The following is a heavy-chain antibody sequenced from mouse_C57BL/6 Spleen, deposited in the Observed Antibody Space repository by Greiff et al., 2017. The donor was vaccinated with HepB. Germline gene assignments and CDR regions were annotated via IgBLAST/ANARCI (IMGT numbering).Heavy chain of an antibody. V-gene: IGHV5-4*01. CDR2: ISDGGSYT. CDR3: ARDRSSFDY. J-gene: IGHJ2*01. Sequence: EVKVEESGGGLVKPGGSLKLSCAASGFTFSSYAMSWVRQTPEKRLEWVATISDGGSYTYYPDNVKGRFTISRDNAKNNLYLQMSHLKSEDTAMYYCARDRSSFDYWGQGTTLTVSS. CDR1: GFTFSSYA. D-gene: IGHD1-3*01.